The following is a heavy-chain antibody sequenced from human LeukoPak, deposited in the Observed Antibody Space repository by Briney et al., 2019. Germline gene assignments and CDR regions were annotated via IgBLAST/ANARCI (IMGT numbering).Heavy chain of an antibody. Sequence: SETLSLTCAVYGGSFSGYYWSWIRQPPGKGLEWIGEINHSGSTNYNPSLKSRVTISVDTSKNQFSLKLSSVTAADTAVYYCARGLLVRGVSANWFDPWGQGTLVTVSS. D-gene: IGHD3-10*01. J-gene: IGHJ5*02. CDR1: GGSFSGYY. V-gene: IGHV4-34*01. CDR2: INHSGST. CDR3: ARGLLVRGVSANWFDP.